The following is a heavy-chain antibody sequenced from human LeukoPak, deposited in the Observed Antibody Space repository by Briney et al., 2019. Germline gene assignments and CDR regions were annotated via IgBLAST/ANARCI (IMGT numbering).Heavy chain of an antibody. D-gene: IGHD6-19*01. CDR3: ARGKGLENYFDY. Sequence: PSETLSLTCTVSGGSISSGDYYWSWIRQPPGKGLEWIGYIYYSGSTYYNPSLKSRVTISVDTSKNQFSLKLSSVTAADTAVYYGARGKGLENYFDYWGQGTLVTVSS. V-gene: IGHV4-30-4*01. CDR1: GGSISSGDYY. CDR2: IYYSGST. J-gene: IGHJ4*02.